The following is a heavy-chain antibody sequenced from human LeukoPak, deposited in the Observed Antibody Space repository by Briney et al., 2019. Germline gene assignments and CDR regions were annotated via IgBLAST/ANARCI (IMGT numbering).Heavy chain of an antibody. CDR1: GGSISSYY. D-gene: IGHD3-10*01. CDR3: ARARITMVRGVMRGWFDP. Sequence: PSGTLSLTCTVSGGSISSYYWSWIRQPPGKGLEWIGYIYYSGSTNYNPSLKSRVTISVDTSKNQFSLKLSSVTAADTAVYYCARARITMVRGVMRGWFDPWGQGTLVTVSS. CDR2: IYYSGST. V-gene: IGHV4-59*08. J-gene: IGHJ5*02.